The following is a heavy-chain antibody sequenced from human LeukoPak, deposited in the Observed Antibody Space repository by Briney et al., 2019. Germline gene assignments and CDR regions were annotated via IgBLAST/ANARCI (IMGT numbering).Heavy chain of an antibody. CDR1: GYTLTELS. V-gene: IGHV1-24*01. J-gene: IGHJ4*02. CDR2: FDPEDGET. D-gene: IGHD5-24*01. Sequence: ASVKVSCKVSGYTLTELSMHWVRQAPGKGLEWRGGFDPEDGETIYAQKFQGRVTMTEDTSTDTAYMELSSLRSEDTAVYYCATRPDGYNMYYFDYWGQGTLVTVSS. CDR3: ATRPDGYNMYYFDY.